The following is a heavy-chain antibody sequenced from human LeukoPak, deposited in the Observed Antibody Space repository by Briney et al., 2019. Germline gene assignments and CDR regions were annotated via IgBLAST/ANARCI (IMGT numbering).Heavy chain of an antibody. D-gene: IGHD5-24*01. CDR2: IYTSGST. J-gene: IGHJ4*02. Sequence: SETLSLTCTVSGGSISSYYWSWIRQPAGKGLEWIGRIYTSGSTNYNPSLKSRVTMSVDTSKNQFSLKLSSVAAAYTAVYYCARDRGRWLQLGYFDYWGQGTLVTVSS. CDR1: GGSISSYY. CDR3: ARDRGRWLQLGYFDY. V-gene: IGHV4-4*07.